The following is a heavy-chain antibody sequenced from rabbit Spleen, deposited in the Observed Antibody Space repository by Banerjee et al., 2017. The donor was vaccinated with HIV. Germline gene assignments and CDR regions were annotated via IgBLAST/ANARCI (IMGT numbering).Heavy chain of an antibody. J-gene: IGHJ4*01. V-gene: IGHV1S40*01. CDR1: GFSFSEKAV. CDR3: ARELTNIIGWNFGW. CDR2: INVVPGKA. Sequence: QSLEESGGGLVKPGASLTLTCKASGFSFSEKAVMCWVRQAPGKGLTWIACINVVPGKAVYASWAKGRFTFSRTSSTTVTLQMSSLTAADTATYFCARELTNIIGWNFGWWGPGTLVTVS. D-gene: IGHD1-1*01.